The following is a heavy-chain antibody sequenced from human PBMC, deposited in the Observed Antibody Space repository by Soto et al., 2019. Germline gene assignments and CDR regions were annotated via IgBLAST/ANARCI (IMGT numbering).Heavy chain of an antibody. V-gene: IGHV1-69*02. J-gene: IGHJ4*02. CDR3: SRGVASLVDS. Sequence: QVQPVQSGAEVKKPGSSVRVSCTPSGGTFSSYTISWVRQAPGQGLEWMGRIVPITGMTRYAQKFQGRLTITAVTSTTTAYLELSSLTSEDSAVYFCSRGVASLVDSWGQGTQVTVSS. D-gene: IGHD2-15*01. CDR2: IVPITGMT. CDR1: GGTFSSYT.